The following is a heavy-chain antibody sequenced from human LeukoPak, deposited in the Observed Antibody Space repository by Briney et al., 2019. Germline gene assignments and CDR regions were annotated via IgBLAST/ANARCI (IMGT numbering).Heavy chain of an antibody. CDR2: IHHSGST. V-gene: IGHV4-38-2*01. CDR3: ARHTMVRGVIIGPVDY. CDR1: GYSISSGYY. J-gene: IGHJ4*02. D-gene: IGHD3-10*01. Sequence: PSETLSLTCAVSGYSISSGYYWGWIRQPPGKGLEWIGSIHHSGSTYYNPSLKSRVTISVDTSKNQFSLKLSSVTAADTAVYYCARHTMVRGVIIGPVDYWGQGTLVTVSS.